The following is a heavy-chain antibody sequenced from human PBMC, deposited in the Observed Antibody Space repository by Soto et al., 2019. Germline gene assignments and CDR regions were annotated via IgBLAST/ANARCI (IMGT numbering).Heavy chain of an antibody. J-gene: IGHJ6*04. CDR1: GFTFSSYD. CDR3: ARDRAEYGYDPRGMDV. V-gene: IGHV3-13*01. Sequence: HPGGSLRLSCAASGFTFSSYDMHWVRQATGKGLEWVSAIGTAGDTYYPGSVKGRFTISRENAKNSLYLQMNSLRAGDTAVYYCARDRAEYGYDPRGMDVWGKGTTVTVSS. CDR2: IGTAGDT. D-gene: IGHD5-18*01.